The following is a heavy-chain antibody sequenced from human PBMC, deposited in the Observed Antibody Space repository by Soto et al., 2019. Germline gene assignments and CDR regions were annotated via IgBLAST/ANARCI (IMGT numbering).Heavy chain of an antibody. CDR2: ISSSSSTI. CDR1: GFTFSSYS. CDR3: ARDFSGYCSGGSCYHTRYFDY. V-gene: IGHV3-48*01. J-gene: IGHJ4*02. Sequence: GGSLRLSCAASGFTFSSYSMNRVRQAPGKGLEWVSYISSSSSTIYYADSVKGRFTISRDNAKNSLYLQMNSLRAEDTAVYYCARDFSGYCSGGSCYHTRYFDYWGQGTLVTVSS. D-gene: IGHD2-15*01.